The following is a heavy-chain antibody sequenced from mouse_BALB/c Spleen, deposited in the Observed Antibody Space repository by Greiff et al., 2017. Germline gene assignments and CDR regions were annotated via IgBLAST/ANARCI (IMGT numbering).Heavy chain of an antibody. CDR1: GDSITSGY. J-gene: IGHJ2*01. V-gene: IGHV3-8*02. CDR3: ARSGDGYSYFDY. D-gene: IGHD2-3*01. CDR2: ISYSGST. Sequence: EVKLMESGPSLVKPSQTLSLTCSVTGDSITSGYWNWIRKFPGNKLEYMGYISYSGSTYYNPSLKSRISITRDTSKNQYYLQLNSVTTEDTATYYCARSGDGYSYFDYWGQGTTLTVSS.